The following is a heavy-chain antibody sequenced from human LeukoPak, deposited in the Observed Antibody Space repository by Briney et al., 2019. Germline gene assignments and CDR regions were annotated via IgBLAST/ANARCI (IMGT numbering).Heavy chain of an antibody. J-gene: IGHJ4*02. Sequence: SATLSLTCTVSGGSIATYYWSWIRQSPGKGLEWIAYIYYGGTNYNPSLKSRVTISVDTSKNQCSLNLRSATAADTAVYYCARGDGYNSGYFEYWGQGTLVTVSS. V-gene: IGHV4-59*01. CDR3: ARGDGYNSGYFEY. CDR2: IYYGGT. D-gene: IGHD5-24*01. CDR1: GGSIATYY.